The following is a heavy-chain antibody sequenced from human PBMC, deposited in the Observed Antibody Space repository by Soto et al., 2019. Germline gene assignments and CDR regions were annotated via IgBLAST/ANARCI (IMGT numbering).Heavy chain of an antibody. CDR3: ARSYRDYGMDV. V-gene: IGHV4-28*01. CDR2: IYYSGST. CDR1: GYSISSSHW. J-gene: IGHJ6*02. D-gene: IGHD5-18*01. Sequence: QVQLQESGPGLVKPSDTLSLTCAVSGYSISSSHWWGWIRQPPGKGLEWIGYIYYSGSTYYNPSLKSRVTMSVDTSKNQFYLKVSSVPAVDTAVYYCARSYRDYGMDVWGQGTTVTVSS.